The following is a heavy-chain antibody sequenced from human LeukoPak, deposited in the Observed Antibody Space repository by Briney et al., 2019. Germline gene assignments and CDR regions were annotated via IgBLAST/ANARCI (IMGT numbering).Heavy chain of an antibody. D-gene: IGHD3-3*01. V-gene: IGHV3-7*01. CDR2: IKQDGSEK. Sequence: GGSLRLSCAASGFTFSNYWMTWVRQAPGKGLEWVADIKQDGSEKLYVKSVRGRFTISRDNAKMSLFLQMNNLRAEDTAVYYCARDNGVVHGVYYMDVWGKGTTVTVS. J-gene: IGHJ6*03. CDR1: GFTFSNYW. CDR3: ARDNGVVHGVYYMDV.